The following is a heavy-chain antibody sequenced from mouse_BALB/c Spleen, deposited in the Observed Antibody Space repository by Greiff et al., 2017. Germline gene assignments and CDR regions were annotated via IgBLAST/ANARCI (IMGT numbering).Heavy chain of an antibody. CDR2: IWGDGST. J-gene: IGHJ4*01. Sequence: VNVVESGPGLVAPSQSLSITCTVSGFSLTGYGVNWVRQPPGKGLEWLGMIWGDGSTDYNSALKSRLSISKDNSKSQVFLKMNGLQTDDTARYYCARAGYYGSSYAMDYWGQGTSVTVSS. CDR1: GFSLTGYG. D-gene: IGHD1-1*01. V-gene: IGHV2-6-7*01. CDR3: ARAGYYGSSYAMDY.